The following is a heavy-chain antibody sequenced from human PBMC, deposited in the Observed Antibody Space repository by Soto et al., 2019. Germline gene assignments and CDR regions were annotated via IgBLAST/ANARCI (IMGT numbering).Heavy chain of an antibody. Sequence: EVQLLESGGGLVQPGGSLRLSCAASGFTFSSYAMSWVRQAPGQGLEWVSAITRSGDSTDYADSVKGRFTVSRDNSKNTMYLLMHSLRAEDTAVYYCAKVFVFKMREGFDYWGLGTLVTVSS. CDR2: ITRSGDST. CDR1: GFTFSSYA. D-gene: IGHD2-21*01. CDR3: AKVFVFKMREGFDY. J-gene: IGHJ4*02. V-gene: IGHV3-23*01.